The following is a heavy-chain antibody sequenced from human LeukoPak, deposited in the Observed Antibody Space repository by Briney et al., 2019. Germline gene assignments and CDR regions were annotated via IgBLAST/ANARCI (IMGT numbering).Heavy chain of an antibody. D-gene: IGHD3-10*01. CDR3: ARDGFETDPFRGYYYYYMDV. J-gene: IGHJ6*03. Sequence: PSETLSFTCTVSGGSISSYYWSWIRQPAGKGLEWIGRIYTSGSTNYNPSLKSRVTMSVDTSKNQFSLKLSSVNAADTAVYYCARDGFETDPFRGYYYYYMDVWGKGTTVTVSS. CDR1: GGSISSYY. CDR2: IYTSGST. V-gene: IGHV4-4*07.